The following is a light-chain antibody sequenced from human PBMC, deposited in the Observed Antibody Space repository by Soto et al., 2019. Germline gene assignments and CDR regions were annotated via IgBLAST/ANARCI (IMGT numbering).Light chain of an antibody. V-gene: IGKV4-1*01. CDR3: QQYYIDPRT. Sequence: DIVMTQSPDSLAVSLGERATINCKSSQRLLYSSNNKHYLDWYQHKPGQPPKLLIYWASTRESGVPDRFSGSRSGTDFTLTISSLQAEDVAVYYCQQYYIDPRTFGQWTKVEIK. CDR2: WAS. J-gene: IGKJ1*01. CDR1: QRLLYSSNNKHY.